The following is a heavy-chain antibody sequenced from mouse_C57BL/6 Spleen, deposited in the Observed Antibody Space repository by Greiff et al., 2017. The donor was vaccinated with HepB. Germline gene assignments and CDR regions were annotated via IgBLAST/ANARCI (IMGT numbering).Heavy chain of an antibody. CDR1: GYAFSSSW. V-gene: IGHV1-82*01. J-gene: IGHJ4*01. CDR3: ALDGYPYYAMDY. CDR2: IYPGDGDT. D-gene: IGHD2-3*01. Sequence: LVESGPELVKPGASVKISCKASGYAFSSSWMNWVKQRPGKGLEWIGRIYPGDGDTNYNGKFKGKATLTADKSSSTAYMQLSSLTSEDSAVYFCALDGYPYYAMDYWGQGTSVTVSS.